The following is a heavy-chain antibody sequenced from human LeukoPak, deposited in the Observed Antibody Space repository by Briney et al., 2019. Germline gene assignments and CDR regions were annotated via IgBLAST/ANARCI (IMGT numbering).Heavy chain of an antibody. CDR3: ARDLSENYSIDY. Sequence: GGSLRLSCAASGFTVSSNYMSWVRQAPGKGLEWVSVIYSGGSTYYADSVKGRFTISRDNSKNTLYLQMNSLRVEDTAVYYCARDLSENYSIDYWGQGTLVTVSS. D-gene: IGHD2-21*01. J-gene: IGHJ4*02. V-gene: IGHV3-66*02. CDR2: IYSGGST. CDR1: GFTVSSNY.